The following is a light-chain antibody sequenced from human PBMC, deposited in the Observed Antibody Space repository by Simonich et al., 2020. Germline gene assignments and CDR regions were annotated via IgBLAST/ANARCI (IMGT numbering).Light chain of an antibody. CDR3: QQYYSTPLT. V-gene: IGKV4-1*01. Sequence: DNVMTQSPDSLAVSLGERATINCKSTQSVLYSSNNKNYLAWYQQKPGQPPKLLIYCASTRESGVPDRFSGSGSGTDFTLTISSLQAEDVAVYYCQQYYSTPLTFGGGTKVEIK. J-gene: IGKJ4*01. CDR1: QSVLYSSNNKNY. CDR2: CAS.